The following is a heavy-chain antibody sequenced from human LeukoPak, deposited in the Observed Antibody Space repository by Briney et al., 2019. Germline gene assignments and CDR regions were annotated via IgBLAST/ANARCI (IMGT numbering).Heavy chain of an antibody. Sequence: GWSLRLSCAASGFTFSSYAMHWVRQAPGKGLEWVAVISYDGSNKYYADSVKGRFTISRDNSKNTLYLQMNSLRAEDTAVYYCASWRYFDWLSYFDYWGQGTLVTVSS. CDR2: ISYDGSNK. CDR3: ASWRYFDWLSYFDY. V-gene: IGHV3-30*04. D-gene: IGHD3-9*01. J-gene: IGHJ4*02. CDR1: GFTFSSYA.